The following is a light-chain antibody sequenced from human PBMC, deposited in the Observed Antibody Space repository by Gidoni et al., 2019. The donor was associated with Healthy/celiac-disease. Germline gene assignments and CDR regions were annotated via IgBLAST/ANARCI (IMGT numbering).Light chain of an antibody. CDR3: QQLNSYSFT. CDR2: AAS. CDR1: QGISSY. J-gene: IGKJ3*01. V-gene: IGKV1-9*01. Sequence: DIQLTQSPSFLSASVGDSVTITCRASQGISSYLAWYQQKPGKAPKLLIYAASTLQSGVPSRFSGSGSGTEFTLTISSLQPEDFATYYCQQLNSYSFTFXPXTKVDIK.